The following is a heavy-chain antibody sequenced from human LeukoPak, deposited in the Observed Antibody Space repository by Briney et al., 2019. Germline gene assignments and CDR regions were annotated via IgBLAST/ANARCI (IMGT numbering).Heavy chain of an antibody. V-gene: IGHV1-18*01. CDR1: GYTFTSYG. CDR2: ISAYNGNT. D-gene: IGHD3-10*01. CDR3: ARAGGRDYGSGPYYYYYYMDV. J-gene: IGHJ6*03. Sequence: GSSVKVSCKASGYTFTSYGISWVRQAPGQGLEWMGWISAYNGNTNYAQKLQGRVTMTTDTSTSTAYMELRSLRSADTAVYYCARAGGRDYGSGPYYYYYYMDVWGKGTTVTISS.